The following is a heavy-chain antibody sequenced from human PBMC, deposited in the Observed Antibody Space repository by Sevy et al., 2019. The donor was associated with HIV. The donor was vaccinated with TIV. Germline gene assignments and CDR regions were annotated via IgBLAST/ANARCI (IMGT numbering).Heavy chain of an antibody. CDR3: TADRASSWNFYYGMDV. Sequence: GSLRLSCAASGFTFSTWMNWVRQAPGKGLEWVGRIKSKTDGGTTYYAAPVKDRFTISRDDSTNTLYLQMNSLKTEDTAVYYCTADRASSWNFYYGMDVWGQGTTVTVSS. CDR2: IKSKTDGGTT. D-gene: IGHD6-13*01. J-gene: IGHJ6*02. V-gene: IGHV3-15*07. CDR1: GFTFSTW.